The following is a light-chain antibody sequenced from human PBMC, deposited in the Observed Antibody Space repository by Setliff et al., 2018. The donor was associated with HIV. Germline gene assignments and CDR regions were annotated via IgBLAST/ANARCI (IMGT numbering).Light chain of an antibody. CDR2: DVN. CDR3: SSYRSSSGLV. J-gene: IGLJ2*01. Sequence: QSVLTQPASVSGSPGQSITISCTGTSSDVGGYNYVSWYQQRPGKAPKLMIYDVNNRPSGISHRFSGSKSGDTASLTISGLQAGDEADYYCSSYRSSSGLVFGGGTKVTVL. V-gene: IGLV2-14*03. CDR1: SSDVGGYNY.